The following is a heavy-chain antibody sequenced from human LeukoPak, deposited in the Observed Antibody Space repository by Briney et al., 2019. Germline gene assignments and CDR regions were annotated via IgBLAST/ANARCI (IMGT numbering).Heavy chain of an antibody. Sequence: SETLSLTCTVSGGSISSYYWSWTWQPPGKGLEWIGYIYNTGGNNYHPSLKSRVTISLETSKNQCSLKLCSVTAADTAVYYCARSRMAARPFDYWGQGTLVTVSS. V-gene: IGHV4-59*01. J-gene: IGHJ4*02. CDR3: ARSRMAARPFDY. CDR2: IYNTGGN. D-gene: IGHD6-6*01. CDR1: GGSISSYY.